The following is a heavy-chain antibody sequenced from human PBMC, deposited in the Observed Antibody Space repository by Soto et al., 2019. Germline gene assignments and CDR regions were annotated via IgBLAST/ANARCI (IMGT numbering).Heavy chain of an antibody. Sequence: ASVKVSCKASGYTFTSYGISWVRQAPGQGLEWMGWISAYNGNTNYAQKLQGRVTMATDTSTSTAYMELRSLRSDDTAVYYCAREGTYCGGDCYSDYWGQGTLVTVSS. V-gene: IGHV1-18*04. CDR2: ISAYNGNT. J-gene: IGHJ4*02. D-gene: IGHD2-21*02. CDR3: AREGTYCGGDCYSDY. CDR1: GYTFTSYG.